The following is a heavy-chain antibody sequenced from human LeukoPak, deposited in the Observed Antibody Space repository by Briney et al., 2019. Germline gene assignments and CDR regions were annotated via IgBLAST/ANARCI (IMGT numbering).Heavy chain of an antibody. CDR2: IRSKANSYAT. CDR3: TRFSPAGNGDY. V-gene: IGHV3-73*01. J-gene: IGHJ4*02. D-gene: IGHD6-13*01. CDR1: GFTFSGSA. Sequence: PGGSLRLSCAASGFTFSGSAMHWVRQASGKGLEWVGRIRSKANSYATAYAASVKGRFTISRDDSKNTAYLQMNSLKTEDTAVYYCTRFSPAGNGDYWGQGTLVTVSS.